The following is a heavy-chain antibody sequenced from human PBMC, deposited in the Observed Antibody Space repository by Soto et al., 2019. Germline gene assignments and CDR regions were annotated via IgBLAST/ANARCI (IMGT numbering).Heavy chain of an antibody. J-gene: IGHJ4*02. Sequence: GGSLRLSCAASGFIFNTYSMHWVRQAPGKGLEWVAVIWYDGGNKYYADSVKGRFTISRDNSKNTLYLQMNSLRAEDTAVYYCARDNYSFDYWGQGTLVTVSS. CDR3: ARDNYSFDY. D-gene: IGHD2-21*01. V-gene: IGHV3-33*01. CDR2: IWYDGGNK. CDR1: GFIFNTYS.